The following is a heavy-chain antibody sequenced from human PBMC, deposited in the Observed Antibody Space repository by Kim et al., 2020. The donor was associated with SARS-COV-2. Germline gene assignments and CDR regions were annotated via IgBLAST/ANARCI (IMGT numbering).Heavy chain of an antibody. CDR3: ARNGAGSWKSAFDI. V-gene: IGHV3-30-3*01. J-gene: IGHJ3*02. Sequence: GGSLRLSCAASGFTFSSYAMHWVRQAPGKGLEWVAVISYDGSNKYYADSVKGRFTISRDNSKNTLYLQMNSLRAEDTAVYYCARNGAGSWKSAFDIWG. D-gene: IGHD6-13*01. CDR1: GFTFSSYA. CDR2: ISYDGSNK.